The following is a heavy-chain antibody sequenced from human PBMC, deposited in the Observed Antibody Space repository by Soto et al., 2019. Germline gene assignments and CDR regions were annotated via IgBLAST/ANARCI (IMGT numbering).Heavy chain of an antibody. CDR3: ARDRTDSGYYTNWLDP. J-gene: IGHJ5*02. Sequence: SVKVSCKASGGTFGSDAITWVRQAPGQGLEWVGRIIPIFGTTNYAQNLQGRVTISADKSTLTSYMELHSLTSDDTALYYCARDRTDSGYYTNWLDPWGQGAQVTVS. CDR1: GGTFGSDA. CDR2: IIPIFGTT. D-gene: IGHD3-22*01. V-gene: IGHV1-69*06.